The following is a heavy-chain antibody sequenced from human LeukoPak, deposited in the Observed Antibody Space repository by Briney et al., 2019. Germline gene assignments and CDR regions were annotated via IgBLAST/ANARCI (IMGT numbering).Heavy chain of an antibody. D-gene: IGHD5/OR15-5a*01. J-gene: IGHJ5*02. CDR3: AREPVSTHPSWFDP. CDR1: GGSISSGGYH. Sequence: SQTLSLTCTVSGGSISSGGYHWSWIRQHPGKGLEWIGYIYYSGSTYYNPSLKSRVTISVDTSKNQFSLKLSSVTAADTAVYYCAREPVSTHPSWFDPWGQGTLVTVSS. CDR2: IYYSGST. V-gene: IGHV4-31*03.